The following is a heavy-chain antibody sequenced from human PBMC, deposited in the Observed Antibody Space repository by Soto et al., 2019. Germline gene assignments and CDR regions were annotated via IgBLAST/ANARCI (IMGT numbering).Heavy chain of an antibody. CDR3: AVSSDCSSTNCYGGGYYYYGMDV. Sequence: SQTLSLTCAISGDSFSSNSAAWNWIRQSPSRGLEWLGRTYYRSKWYNDYAVSVKSRITINPDTSKNQFSLQLNSVTPEDTAVYYCAVSSDCSSTNCYGGGYYYYGMDVWGQGTTVTVSS. CDR1: GDSFSSNSAA. V-gene: IGHV6-1*01. CDR2: TYYRSKWYN. D-gene: IGHD2-2*01. J-gene: IGHJ6*02.